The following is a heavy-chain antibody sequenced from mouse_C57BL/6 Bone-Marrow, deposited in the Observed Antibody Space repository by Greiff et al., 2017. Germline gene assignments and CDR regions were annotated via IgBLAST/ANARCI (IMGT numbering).Heavy chain of an antibody. CDR2: IDPENGDT. Sequence: VQLKESGAELVRPGASVKLSCTASGFNIKDDYMHWVKQRPEQGLEWIGWIDPENGDTEYASKFQGKATITADTSSNTAYLQLSSLTSGDTAVYYCTTGYDGDPFDYWGQGTTLTVSS. CDR1: GFNIKDDY. V-gene: IGHV14-4*01. J-gene: IGHJ2*01. CDR3: TTGYDGDPFDY. D-gene: IGHD2-3*01.